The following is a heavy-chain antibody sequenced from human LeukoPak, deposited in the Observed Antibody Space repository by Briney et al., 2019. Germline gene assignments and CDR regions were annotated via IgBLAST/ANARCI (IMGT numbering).Heavy chain of an antibody. CDR1: GFTVSSNY. J-gene: IGHJ4*02. CDR3: ARVAGHFDY. V-gene: IGHV4-59*08. D-gene: IGHD6-19*01. CDR2: IYYSGST. Sequence: GSLRLSCAASGFTVSSNYMSWIRQPPGKGLEWIGYIYYSGSTNYSPSLKSRVTISVDTSKNQFSLKLSSVTAADTAVYYCARVAGHFDYWGQGTLVTVSS.